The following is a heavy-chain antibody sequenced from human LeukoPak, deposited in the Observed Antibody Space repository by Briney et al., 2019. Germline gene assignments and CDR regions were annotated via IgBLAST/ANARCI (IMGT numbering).Heavy chain of an antibody. Sequence: GGSLRLSCAASGFTFSSYEMNWVRQAPGKGLEWVSYISSSGSTIYYADSVKGRFTISRDNAKNSLYLQMNSLRAEDTVVYYCATDRFGYDSSGYYRLDYWGQGTLVTVSS. V-gene: IGHV3-48*03. CDR1: GFTFSSYE. D-gene: IGHD3-22*01. CDR3: ATDRFGYDSSGYYRLDY. J-gene: IGHJ4*02. CDR2: ISSSGSTI.